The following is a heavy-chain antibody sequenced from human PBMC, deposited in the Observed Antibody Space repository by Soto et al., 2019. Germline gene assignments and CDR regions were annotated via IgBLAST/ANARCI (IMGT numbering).Heavy chain of an antibody. D-gene: IGHD3-10*01. V-gene: IGHV4-39*01. CDR3: ASVDYGSGSYYPDY. CDR2: IFYSGST. CDR1: GGSISSSSYY. Sequence: SETLSLTCTVSGGSISSSSYYWGWIRQPPGKGLEWIGSIFYSGSTYYNPSLKSRVTISVDTSKNQFSLKLSSVTAADTAVYYCASVDYGSGSYYPDYWGQGMLVTVSS. J-gene: IGHJ4*02.